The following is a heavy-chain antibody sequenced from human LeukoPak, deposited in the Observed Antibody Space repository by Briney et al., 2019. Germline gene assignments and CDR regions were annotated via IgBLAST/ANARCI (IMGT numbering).Heavy chain of an antibody. CDR1: GFTFSSYA. Sequence: GGSLRLSCAASGFTFSSYAMNWVRQAPGKGLEWGSLISSSSSYIHYADSVKGRFTISRDNAKNSLYLQMNSLRAEDAAVYYCARENYGSGSWFDYWGQATLVTVSS. CDR2: ISSSSSYI. CDR3: ARENYGSGSWFDY. V-gene: IGHV3-21*05. D-gene: IGHD3-10*01. J-gene: IGHJ4*02.